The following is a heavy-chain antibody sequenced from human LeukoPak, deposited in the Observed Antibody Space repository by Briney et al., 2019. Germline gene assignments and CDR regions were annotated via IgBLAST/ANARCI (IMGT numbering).Heavy chain of an antibody. J-gene: IGHJ4*02. D-gene: IGHD3-10*01. CDR3: ARDLTMVRGVINY. V-gene: IGHV4-38-2*02. CDR2: IYHSGST. CDR1: GYSISSGYY. Sequence: ASETLSLTCTVSGYSISSGYYWGWIRQPPGKGLEWIGSIYHSGSTYYNPSLKSRVTISVDTSKNQFSLKLSSVTAADTAVYYCARDLTMVRGVINYWGQGTLVTVSS.